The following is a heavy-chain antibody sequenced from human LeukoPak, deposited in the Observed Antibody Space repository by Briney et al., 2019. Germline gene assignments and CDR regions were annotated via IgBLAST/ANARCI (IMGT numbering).Heavy chain of an antibody. Sequence: SETLSLTCAVYGGSFSGYYWSWIRQPPGKGLEWIGEINHSGSTNYSPSLKSRVTISVDTSKNQFSLKLSSVTAADTALYYCARDHKGGDGADAFDIWGHGTMVTVSS. CDR2: INHSGST. D-gene: IGHD5-24*01. V-gene: IGHV4-34*01. CDR3: ARDHKGGDGADAFDI. J-gene: IGHJ3*02. CDR1: GGSFSGYY.